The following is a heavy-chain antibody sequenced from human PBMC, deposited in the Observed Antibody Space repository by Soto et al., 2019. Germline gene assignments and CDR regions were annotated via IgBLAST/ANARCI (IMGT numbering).Heavy chain of an antibody. CDR2: INSDGSST. V-gene: IGHV3-74*01. CDR1: GFTFSSYW. Sequence: VGSLRLSCAASGFTFSSYWMHWVRQATGKGLVWVSRINSDGSSTSYADSVKGRFTISRDNAKNTLYLQMNSLRAEDTAVYYCARFEVVPAAMFYYYYYMDVWGKGTTVTVSS. D-gene: IGHD2-2*01. J-gene: IGHJ6*03. CDR3: ARFEVVPAAMFYYYYYMDV.